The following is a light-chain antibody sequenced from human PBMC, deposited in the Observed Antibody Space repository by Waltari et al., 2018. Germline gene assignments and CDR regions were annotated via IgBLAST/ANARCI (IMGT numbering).Light chain of an antibody. CDR3: QQYYSTPPWT. CDR1: QSILYSSNNKNY. V-gene: IGKV4-1*01. Sequence: DIVMTQSPDSLAVSLGERATINCKSSQSILYSSNNKNYIAWYQQKPGQPPKLLVCWASTRESVVPCRFSGSGSGTDFTLTISSLQAEDVAVYYCQQYYSTPPWTFGQGTKVEIK. CDR2: WAS. J-gene: IGKJ1*01.